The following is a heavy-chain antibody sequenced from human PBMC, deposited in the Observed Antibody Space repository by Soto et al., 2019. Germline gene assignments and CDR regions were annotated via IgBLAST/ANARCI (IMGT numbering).Heavy chain of an antibody. J-gene: IGHJ4*02. V-gene: IGHV3-30*18. CDR1: GFTFSSYG. CDR2: ISYDGSNK. Sequence: GGSLRLSCAASGFTFSSYGMHWVRQAPGKGLEWVAVISYDGSNKYYADSVKGRFTISRDNSKNTLYLQMNSLRAEDTAVYYCAKDEAVSYLAYYIDYRGQGTLVTVSS. D-gene: IGHD2-8*01. CDR3: AKDEAVSYLAYYIDY.